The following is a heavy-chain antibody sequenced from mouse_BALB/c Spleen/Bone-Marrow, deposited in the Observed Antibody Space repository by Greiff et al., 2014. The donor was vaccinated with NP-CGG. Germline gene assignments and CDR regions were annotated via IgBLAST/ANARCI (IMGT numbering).Heavy chain of an antibody. Sequence: EVQVVESGPGLVKPSQTVSLTRTVTGISITTGNYRWSWIRQFPGNKLDWIGYIYYSGTITYNPSLTSRTTITRDTSKNQFFLEMNSLTAEDTATYYCAREGGGLGHFDYWGQGTTLTVSS. CDR3: AREGGGLGHFDY. J-gene: IGHJ2*01. D-gene: IGHD4-1*01. V-gene: IGHV3-5*02. CDR1: GISITTGNYR. CDR2: IYYSGTI.